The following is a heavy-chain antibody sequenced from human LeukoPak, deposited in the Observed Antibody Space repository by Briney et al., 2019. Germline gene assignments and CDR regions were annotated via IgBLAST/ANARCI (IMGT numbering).Heavy chain of an antibody. D-gene: IGHD6-6*01. Sequence: GGSLRLSCAASGFIFSSYTMNWVRQAPGKGLEWVSSISSSSTYIYYGDSVKSRFSISRDNAKNSLYLQMNSLRAEDTAVYYCARDGYSSSSFDFWGQGTLVTVSS. CDR1: GFIFSSYT. CDR2: ISSSSTYI. V-gene: IGHV3-21*01. CDR3: ARDGYSSSSFDF. J-gene: IGHJ4*02.